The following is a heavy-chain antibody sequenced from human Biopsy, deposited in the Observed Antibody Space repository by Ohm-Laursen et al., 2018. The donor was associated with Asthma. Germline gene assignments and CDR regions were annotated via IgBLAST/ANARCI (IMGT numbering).Heavy chain of an antibody. CDR2: INSVFGTT. CDR1: GGTFNTYV. J-gene: IGHJ4*02. V-gene: IGHV1-69*01. Sequence: SSVKVSCKSLGGTFNTYVIGRVRQAPGQGLEWMGGINSVFGTTTYPQKFQDRVTITADDSTSTVYMELSSLRSEDTAVYYCARKAGSCISRACYSLDFWGQGTLVTVSS. D-gene: IGHD2-15*01. CDR3: ARKAGSCISRACYSLDF.